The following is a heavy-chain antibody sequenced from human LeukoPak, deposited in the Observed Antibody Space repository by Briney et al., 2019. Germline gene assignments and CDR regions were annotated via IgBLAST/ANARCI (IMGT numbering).Heavy chain of an antibody. CDR1: GGSFSGYS. Sequence: SETLSLTCAVYGGSFSGYSWSWIRHPPGKGLEWIGVINHSGSTYYNPSLKSRLSISRDTSKSQFSLKLTAVTAADTAAYYCARHNVPFDYWGQGTLVTVSS. J-gene: IGHJ4*02. CDR2: INHSGST. CDR3: ARHNVPFDY. V-gene: IGHV4-34*01. D-gene: IGHD2-8*01.